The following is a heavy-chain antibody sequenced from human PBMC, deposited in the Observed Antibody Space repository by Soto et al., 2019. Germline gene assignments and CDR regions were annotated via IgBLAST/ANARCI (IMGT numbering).Heavy chain of an antibody. D-gene: IGHD3-10*01. Sequence: ASVKVSCKASGYTFTGYYMHWVRQAPGQGLEWMGWINPNSGGTNYAQKFQGWVTMTRDTSISTAYMELSRLRSDDTAVYYCARDLPYGSGSYGFDYWGQGTLVTVSS. CDR2: INPNSGGT. CDR1: GYTFTGYY. CDR3: ARDLPYGSGSYGFDY. V-gene: IGHV1-2*04. J-gene: IGHJ4*02.